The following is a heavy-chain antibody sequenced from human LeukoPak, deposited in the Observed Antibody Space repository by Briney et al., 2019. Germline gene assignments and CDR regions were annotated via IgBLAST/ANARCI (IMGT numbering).Heavy chain of an antibody. CDR3: ARHLYDGLYWFDP. Sequence: ETLSLTCTVSGGSITSSSYYWGWIRQPPGKGLEWIGSIYYSGSTYYNPSLKSRVTISVDTSKNQFSLKLSSVTAADTAVYHCARHLYDGLYWFDPWGQGTLVTVSS. CDR2: IYYSGST. J-gene: IGHJ5*02. CDR1: GGSITSSSYY. V-gene: IGHV4-39*01. D-gene: IGHD3-3*01.